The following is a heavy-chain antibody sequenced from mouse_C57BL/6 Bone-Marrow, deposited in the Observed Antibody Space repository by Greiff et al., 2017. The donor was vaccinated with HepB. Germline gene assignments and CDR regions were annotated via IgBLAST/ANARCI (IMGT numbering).Heavy chain of an antibody. CDR2: IWGGGST. J-gene: IGHJ4*01. Sequence: VKLMESGPGLVAPSQSLSITCTVSGFSLTSYGVAWVRQPPGKGLEWLGVIWGGGSTNYNSALMSNLSISKDNSKSQVFLKMNSLQTADTAMYYCAKHTYYSNYDNYAMDYWGQGTSVTVSS. V-gene: IGHV2-9*01. CDR1: GFSLTSYG. D-gene: IGHD2-5*01. CDR3: AKHTYYSNYDNYAMDY.